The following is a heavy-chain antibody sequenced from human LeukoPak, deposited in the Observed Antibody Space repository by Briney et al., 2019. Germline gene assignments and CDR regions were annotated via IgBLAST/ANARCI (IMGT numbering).Heavy chain of an antibody. CDR3: AREAGGVEMATILGYYYYYMDV. J-gene: IGHJ6*03. CDR2: ISYDGSNK. CDR1: GFTFSSYA. Sequence: GGSLRLSCAASGFTFSSYAMHWVRQAPGKGLEWVAVISYDGSNKYYADSVKGRFTISRDNSKNTLYLQMNSLRAEDTAVYYCAREAGGVEMATILGYYYYYMDVWGKGTTVTVSS. D-gene: IGHD5-24*01. V-gene: IGHV3-30-3*01.